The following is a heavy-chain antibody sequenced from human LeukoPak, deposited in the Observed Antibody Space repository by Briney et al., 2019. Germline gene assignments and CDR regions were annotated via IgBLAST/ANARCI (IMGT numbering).Heavy chain of an antibody. D-gene: IGHD3-22*01. CDR3: ARRGYSDSSGYDY. Sequence: PGGSLRLSCAASGFTFSSYWMSWVRQAPGKGLEWVANIKQDGSEKYYVDSVKGRFTISRDNAKNSVYLQINSLRAEDTAIYYCARRGYSDSSGYDYWGQGTLVTVSS. J-gene: IGHJ4*02. V-gene: IGHV3-7*01. CDR1: GFTFSSYW. CDR2: IKQDGSEK.